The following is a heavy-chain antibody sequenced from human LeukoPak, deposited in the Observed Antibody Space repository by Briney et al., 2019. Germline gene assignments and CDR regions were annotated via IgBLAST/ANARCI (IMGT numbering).Heavy chain of an antibody. V-gene: IGHV3-9*01. CDR2: ISWNSGSI. CDR1: GFTFDDYA. J-gene: IGHJ4*02. D-gene: IGHD1-26*01. CDR3: AKDKGGSYYYGELDY. Sequence: QTGGSLRLSCAASGFTFDDYAMHWVRQAPGKGLEWVSGISWNSGSIGYADSVKGRFTISRDNAKNSLYLQMNSLRAEDTALYYCAKDKGGSYYYGELDYWGQGTLVTVSS.